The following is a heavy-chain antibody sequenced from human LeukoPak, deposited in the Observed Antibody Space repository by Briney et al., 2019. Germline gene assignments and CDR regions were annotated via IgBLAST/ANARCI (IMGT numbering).Heavy chain of an antibody. CDR2: LYPGDSDT. Sequence: GESLKISCKGSGYSFTSYWIGWVRQMPGKGLEWMGILYPGDSDTRYSPSFQGQVTISADKSISTAYLQWSSLKASDTAMYYCAIMTTVNNRDMDVWGQGTTVTVSS. CDR1: GYSFTSYW. D-gene: IGHD4-11*01. J-gene: IGHJ6*02. CDR3: AIMTTVNNRDMDV. V-gene: IGHV5-51*01.